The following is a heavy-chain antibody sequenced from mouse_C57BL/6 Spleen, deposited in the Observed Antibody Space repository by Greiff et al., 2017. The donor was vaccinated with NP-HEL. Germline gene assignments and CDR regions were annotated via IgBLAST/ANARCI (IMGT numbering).Heavy chain of an antibody. D-gene: IGHD2-4*01. CDR1: GYTFTDYY. V-gene: IGHV1-26*01. Sequence: EVQLQQSGPELVKPGASVKISCKASGYTFTDYYMNWVKQSHGKSLEWIGDINPNNGGTSYNQKFKGKATLTVDKSSSTAYMELRSLTSEDSAVYYCARRDDYGGAWFAYWGQGTLVTVSA. CDR3: ARRDDYGGAWFAY. J-gene: IGHJ3*01. CDR2: INPNNGGT.